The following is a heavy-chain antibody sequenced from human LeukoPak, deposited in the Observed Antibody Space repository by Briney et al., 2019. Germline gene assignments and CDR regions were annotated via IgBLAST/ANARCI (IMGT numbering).Heavy chain of an antibody. J-gene: IGHJ4*02. Sequence: EGSLRLSCAASGFTFSSYEMNWVRQAPGKGLEWVSYISSSGSTIYYADSVKGRFTISRDNAKNSLYLQMNSLRAEDTAVYYCARDSDTALFDYWGQGTLVTVSS. CDR3: ARDSDTALFDY. D-gene: IGHD5-18*01. V-gene: IGHV3-48*03. CDR1: GFTFSSYE. CDR2: ISSSGSTI.